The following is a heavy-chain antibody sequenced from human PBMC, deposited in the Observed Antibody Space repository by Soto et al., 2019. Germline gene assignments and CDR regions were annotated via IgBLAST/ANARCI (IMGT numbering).Heavy chain of an antibody. V-gene: IGHV3-30-3*01. CDR2: ISYDGSNK. D-gene: IGHD6-13*01. CDR3: AQIPGIAAAGIFGDAFDI. Sequence: GGSLRLSCAASGFTFSSYAMHWVRQAPGKGLEWVAVISYDGSNKYYADSVKGRFTISRDNSKNTLYLQMNSLRAEDTAVYYYAQIPGIAAAGIFGDAFDIWGQGTMVTVSS. J-gene: IGHJ3*02. CDR1: GFTFSSYA.